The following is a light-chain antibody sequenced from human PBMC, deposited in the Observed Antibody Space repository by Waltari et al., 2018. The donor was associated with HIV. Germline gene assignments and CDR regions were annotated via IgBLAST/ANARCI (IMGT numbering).Light chain of an antibody. J-gene: IGKJ1*01. CDR1: QNIGAN. V-gene: IGKV3D-15*01. CDR2: VAS. CDR3: QQYLDWPPWT. Sequence: EIVMTQSPATLSVSPGQRVTLSCRASQNIGANLAWYQQRPGQPPRLLIHVASSRDPGIPARFTGRGTVTDFTLQISNLQSDDSGVYYCQQYLDWPPWTFGQGTKV.